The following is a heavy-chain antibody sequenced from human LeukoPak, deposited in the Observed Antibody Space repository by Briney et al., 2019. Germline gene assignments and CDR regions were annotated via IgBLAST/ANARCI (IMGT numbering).Heavy chain of an antibody. Sequence: PGGSLRLSCVASGFTFSNYGMHWVRQAPGKGLEWVAFIRYDGSNKYYADSVKGRFTISRDNSKNTLYLQMSSLRTEDTAVYYCARVSPEEVRYYYYYMDVWGKGTTVTVSS. D-gene: IGHD2-21*01. CDR3: ARVSPEEVRYYYYYMDV. J-gene: IGHJ6*03. V-gene: IGHV3-30*02. CDR2: IRYDGSNK. CDR1: GFTFSNYG.